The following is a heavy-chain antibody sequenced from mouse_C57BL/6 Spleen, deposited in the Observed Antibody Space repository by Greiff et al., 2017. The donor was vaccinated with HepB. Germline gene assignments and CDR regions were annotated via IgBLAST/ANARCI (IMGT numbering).Heavy chain of an antibody. V-gene: IGHV1-64*01. J-gene: IGHJ2*01. CDR2: IHPNSGST. CDR1: GYTFTSYW. CDR3: AREKIPCGYFDY. Sequence: QVQLQQPGAELVKPGASVKLSCKASGYTFTSYWMHWVKQRPGQGLEWIGMIHPNSGSTNYNEKFKSKATLTVDKSSSTPYMQLSSLTSEDSAVYYCAREKIPCGYFDYWGQGTTLTVSS.